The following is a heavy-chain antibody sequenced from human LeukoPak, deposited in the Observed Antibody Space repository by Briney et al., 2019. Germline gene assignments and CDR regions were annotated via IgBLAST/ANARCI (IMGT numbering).Heavy chain of an antibody. Sequence: HGASVKVSCKASGDTFIPYTFSWVRQAPGQGLEWMGGIIPIFGTANYAQKFQGRVTITTDESTSTAYMELSSLRSEDTAVYYCARDDYGGNPGAFDIWGQGTMVTVSS. CDR3: ARDDYGGNPGAFDI. CDR2: IIPIFGTA. D-gene: IGHD4-23*01. J-gene: IGHJ3*02. V-gene: IGHV1-69*05. CDR1: GDTFIPYT.